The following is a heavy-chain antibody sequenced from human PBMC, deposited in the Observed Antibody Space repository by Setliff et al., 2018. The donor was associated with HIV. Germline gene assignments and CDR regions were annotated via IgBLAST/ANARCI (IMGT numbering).Heavy chain of an antibody. Sequence: SETLSLTCTVSGGSISSYYWSWIRQPAGKGLEWIGYIYISGTTNYNPSLKGRVTMFLDTSKNQFSLKLTSVTAADTAVYYCARRSIVGSTRGYYYYALDVWGQGTTVTVSS. J-gene: IGHJ6*02. CDR2: IYISGTT. CDR1: GGSISSYY. V-gene: IGHV4-4*08. CDR3: ARRSIVGSTRGYYYYALDV. D-gene: IGHD1-26*01.